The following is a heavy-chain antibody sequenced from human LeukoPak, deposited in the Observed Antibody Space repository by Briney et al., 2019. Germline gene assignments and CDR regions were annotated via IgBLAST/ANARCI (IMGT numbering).Heavy chain of an antibody. J-gene: IGHJ6*03. CDR3: ARGYSSSWYYYYYYMDV. CDR1: GYTFTSYG. Sequence: ASVKVSCKASGYTFTSYGISWVRQAPGQGLEWMGWISAYNGNTNYAQKLQGRVTMTRDTSTSTVYMELSSLRSEDTAVYYCARGYSSSWYYYYYYMDVWGKGTTVTISS. CDR2: ISAYNGNT. V-gene: IGHV1-18*01. D-gene: IGHD6-13*01.